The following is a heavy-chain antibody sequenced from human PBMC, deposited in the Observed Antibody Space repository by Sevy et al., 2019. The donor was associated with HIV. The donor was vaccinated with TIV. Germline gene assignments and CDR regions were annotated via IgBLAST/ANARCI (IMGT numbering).Heavy chain of an antibody. Sequence: SETLSLTCAVYGGSFTGYYWSWIRQPPGKGLEWIGEINHSGSTNYNPSLKGRVAISIDTSKNQFFLKLTSVTAADTAVYYCSRGLNDVYWGQGILVTVSS. V-gene: IGHV4-34*01. J-gene: IGHJ4*02. CDR3: SRGLNDVY. CDR1: GGSFTGYY. CDR2: INHSGST.